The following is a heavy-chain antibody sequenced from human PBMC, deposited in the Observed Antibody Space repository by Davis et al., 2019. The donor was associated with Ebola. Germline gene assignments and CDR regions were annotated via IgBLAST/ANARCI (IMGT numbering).Heavy chain of an antibody. CDR2: IGTRGDPT. Sequence: PSETLSLTCAASGFTFSSYTMNWVRQAPGKGLEWVSYIGTRGDPTVYADSVKGRFTVSRDDANNSLFLLMNSLRDEDTAIYYCVRDYLFALDIWGQGTMVTVSS. V-gene: IGHV3-48*02. CDR3: VRDYLFALDI. J-gene: IGHJ3*02. CDR1: GFTFSSYT.